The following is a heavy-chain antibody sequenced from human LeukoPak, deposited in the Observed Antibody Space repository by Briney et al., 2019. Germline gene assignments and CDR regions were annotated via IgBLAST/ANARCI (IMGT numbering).Heavy chain of an antibody. V-gene: IGHV1-69*13. J-gene: IGHJ5*02. Sequence: GASVKVSCKASGGTFSSYAISWVRQAPGQGLEWMGGIIPIFGTANYAQKFQGRVTITADESTSTAYMELSSLRSEDTAVYYCARKITVTTYVYFDPWGQGTLVTVSS. CDR1: GGTFSSYA. CDR3: ARKITVTTYVYFDP. CDR2: IIPIFGTA. D-gene: IGHD4-11*01.